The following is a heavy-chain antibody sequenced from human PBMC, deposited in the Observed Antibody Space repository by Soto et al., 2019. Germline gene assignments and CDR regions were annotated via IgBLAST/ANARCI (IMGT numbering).Heavy chain of an antibody. CDR2: ISYDGSNK. CDR1: GFTFSSYG. V-gene: IGHV3-30*18. J-gene: IGHJ6*03. D-gene: IGHD2-15*01. Sequence: PGGSLRLSCAASGFTFSSYGMHWVRQAPGKGLEWVAVISYDGSNKYYADSVKGRFTISRDNSKNTLYLQMNSLRAEDTAVYYCAKDSLDCSGGSCYWYYYYYYMDVWGKGTTVTVS. CDR3: AKDSLDCSGGSCYWYYYYYYMDV.